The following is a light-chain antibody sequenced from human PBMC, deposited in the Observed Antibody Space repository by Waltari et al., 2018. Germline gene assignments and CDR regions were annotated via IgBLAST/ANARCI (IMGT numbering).Light chain of an antibody. V-gene: IGKV4-1*01. CDR2: WAS. Sequence: DIVMTQSPDSLAVSLGERATINCKSSQSVLYNSNNKNYLAWYQQKPGHPPQLLIYWASTRESGVPDRFSGSGSGTDFTLTISSLQAEDVAVYYCQQYYSTITFGQGTRLEIK. J-gene: IGKJ5*01. CDR1: QSVLYNSNNKNY. CDR3: QQYYSTIT.